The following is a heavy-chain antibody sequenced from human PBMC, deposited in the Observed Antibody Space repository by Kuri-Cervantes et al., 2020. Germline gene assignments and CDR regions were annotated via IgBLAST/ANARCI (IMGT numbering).Heavy chain of an antibody. J-gene: IGHJ5*02. CDR1: GYTFTGYY. D-gene: IGHD3-10*01. CDR3: AKAPRFPGQRASGWFDP. V-gene: IGHV1-2*02. CDR2: INPNSGGT. Sequence: ASVKVSCKASGYTFTGYYMHWVRQAPGQGLEWMGWINPNSGGTNYAQKFQGRVTMTRDTSISTAYMELSRLRSDDTAVYYCAKAPRFPGQRASGWFDPWGQGTLVTVSS.